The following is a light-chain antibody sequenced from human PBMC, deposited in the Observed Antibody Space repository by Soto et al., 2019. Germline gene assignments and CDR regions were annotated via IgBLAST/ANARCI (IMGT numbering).Light chain of an antibody. Sequence: SYELTQPLSVSVALGQTARITCGGNNIGSKNVHWYQQKPGQAPVLAIYRDSNRPSGIPERFSGSNSGNTATLTISRAQAGDEADYYCQVWDSSTHYVFGTGTKVTVL. V-gene: IGLV3-9*01. CDR3: QVWDSSTHYV. CDR2: RDS. J-gene: IGLJ1*01. CDR1: NIGSKN.